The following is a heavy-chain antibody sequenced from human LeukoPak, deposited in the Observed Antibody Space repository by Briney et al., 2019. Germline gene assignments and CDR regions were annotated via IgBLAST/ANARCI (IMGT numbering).Heavy chain of an antibody. Sequence: GGSLRLSCAASGFTFSSYAMNWVRQAPGKGLEWVSAISGSGGGTYYADSVKGRFTISRDNSKNTLYLQMNSLGAEDTAVYYCAKDAASAMVSMYDYWGQGTLVTVSS. CDR2: ISGSGGGT. V-gene: IGHV3-23*01. D-gene: IGHD5-18*01. CDR1: GFTFSSYA. CDR3: AKDAASAMVSMYDY. J-gene: IGHJ4*02.